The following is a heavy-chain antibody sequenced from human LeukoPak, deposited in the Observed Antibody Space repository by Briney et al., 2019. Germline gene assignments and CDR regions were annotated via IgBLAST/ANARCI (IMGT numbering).Heavy chain of an antibody. D-gene: IGHD1-26*01. CDR3: ARDPSGNYPFFDY. Sequence: GGSLRLSCAASGFTFSTYAMSWVRQAPGKGLEWVSGISGSGGSTYYADSVKGRFTISRDNSKNTLYLQMNSLSAEDTAVFYCARDPSGNYPFFDYWGQGTVVTVSS. J-gene: IGHJ4*02. CDR2: ISGSGGST. V-gene: IGHV3-23*01. CDR1: GFTFSTYA.